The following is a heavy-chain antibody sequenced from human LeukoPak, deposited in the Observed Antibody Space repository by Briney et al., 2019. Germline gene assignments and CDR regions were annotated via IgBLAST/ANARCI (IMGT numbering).Heavy chain of an antibody. CDR1: GGSFSGYY. J-gene: IGHJ4*02. CDR3: ARQRGGDIRTIDY. CDR2: INHSGST. D-gene: IGHD1-14*01. Sequence: ESSETLSLTCAVYGGSFSGYYWSWIRQPPGKGLEWIGEINHSGSTNYNPSLKSRVTISVDTSKNQFSLKLSSVTAADTAVYYCARQRGGDIRTIDYWGQGTLVTVSS. V-gene: IGHV4-34*01.